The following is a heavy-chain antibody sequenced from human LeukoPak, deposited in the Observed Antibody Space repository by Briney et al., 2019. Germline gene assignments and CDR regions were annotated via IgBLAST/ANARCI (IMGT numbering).Heavy chain of an antibody. J-gene: IGHJ5*02. D-gene: IGHD1-26*01. V-gene: IGHV4-34*01. CDR2: INHSGSI. Sequence: PSETLSLTCAVYGGSFSGYYWNWIRQPPGKGLEWIGEINHSGSINYIPSLKSRVTISVDTSKNQFSLKLSSVTAADTAVYYCARGSKMLGYNWFDPWGQGTLVTVSS. CDR1: GGSFSGYY. CDR3: ARGSKMLGYNWFDP.